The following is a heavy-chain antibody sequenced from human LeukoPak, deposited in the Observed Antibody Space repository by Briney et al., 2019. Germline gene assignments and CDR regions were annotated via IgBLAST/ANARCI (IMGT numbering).Heavy chain of an antibody. Sequence: GGSLRLSCAASGFIFSSYSMNWVRQAPGKGLEWVSFISTSSSYIYYADSVRGRFTISRDNAKNSLYLQMNSLRAEDTAVYYCAKSWGYYGSGSSWVDYWGQGTLVTVSS. CDR2: ISTSSSYI. J-gene: IGHJ4*02. V-gene: IGHV3-21*01. CDR1: GFIFSSYS. D-gene: IGHD3-10*01. CDR3: AKSWGYYGSGSSWVDY.